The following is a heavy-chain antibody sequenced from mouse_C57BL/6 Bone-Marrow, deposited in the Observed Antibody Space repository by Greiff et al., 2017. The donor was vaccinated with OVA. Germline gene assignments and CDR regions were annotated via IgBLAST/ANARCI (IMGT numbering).Heavy chain of an antibody. CDR3: TNDGYFPFAY. Sequence: VKLMESGAELVRPGASVTLSCKASGYTFTDYEMHWVKQTPVHGLEWIGAIDPETGGTAYNQKFKGKAILTADKSSSTAYMELRSLTSEDSAVYHCTNDGYFPFAYWGQGTLVTVSA. D-gene: IGHD2-3*01. CDR2: IDPETGGT. J-gene: IGHJ3*01. V-gene: IGHV1-15*01. CDR1: GYTFTDYE.